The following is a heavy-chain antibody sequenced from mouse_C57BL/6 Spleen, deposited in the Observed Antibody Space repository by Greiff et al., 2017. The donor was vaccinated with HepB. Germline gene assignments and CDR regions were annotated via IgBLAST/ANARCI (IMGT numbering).Heavy chain of an antibody. V-gene: IGHV1-55*01. Sequence: QVQLKQPGAELVKPGASVKMSCKASGYTFTSYWITWVKQRPGQGLEWIGNIYPGSGSTNYNEKFKSKATLTVDTSSSTAYMQLSSLTSEDSAVYYCAREDGSRYWYFDVWGTGTTVTVSS. CDR2: IYPGSGST. CDR3: AREDGSRYWYFDV. D-gene: IGHD1-1*01. CDR1: GYTFTSYW. J-gene: IGHJ1*03.